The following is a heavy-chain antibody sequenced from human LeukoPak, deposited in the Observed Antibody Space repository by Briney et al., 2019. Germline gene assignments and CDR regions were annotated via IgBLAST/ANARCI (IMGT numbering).Heavy chain of an antibody. CDR1: GFSFSNYS. D-gene: IGHD6-19*01. CDR3: ARGNMAEQWLDGGSYYLDS. Sequence: RGSLRLSCAASGFSFSNYSMDWVRQAPGKGLEWVSSISYSSTYIYYADSLKGRFTISRDNAKNSLFLLMNSLTAEDTAVYYCARGNMAEQWLDGGSYYLDSWGQGTLVTVSS. J-gene: IGHJ4*02. V-gene: IGHV3-21*01. CDR2: ISYSSTYI.